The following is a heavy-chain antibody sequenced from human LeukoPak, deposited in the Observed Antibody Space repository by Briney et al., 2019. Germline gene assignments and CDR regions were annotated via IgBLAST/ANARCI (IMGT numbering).Heavy chain of an antibody. J-gene: IGHJ4*02. V-gene: IGHV4-34*01. CDR3: ARAPDIVVVVAAIYYFDY. CDR2: IYYSGST. D-gene: IGHD2-15*01. CDR1: GGSFSGYY. Sequence: SETLSLTCAVYGGSFSGYYWSWIRQPPGKGLEWIGSIYYSGSTYYNPSLKSRVTISVDTSKNQFSLKLSSVTAADTAVYYCARAPDIVVVVAAIYYFDYWGQGTLVTVSS.